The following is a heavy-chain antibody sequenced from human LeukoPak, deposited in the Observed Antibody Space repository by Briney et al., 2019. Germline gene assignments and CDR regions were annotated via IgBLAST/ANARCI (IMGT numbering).Heavy chain of an antibody. CDR1: GYIITELS. D-gene: IGHD5-24*01. V-gene: IGHV1-24*01. CDR3: ATGPKSGLDLRMAGVY. J-gene: IGHJ4*02. CDR2: FDPEDAES. Sequence: GASVKVSCKISGYIITELSIHWVRQAPGKGLEWMGGFDPEDAESISAQKFQGRLTLTEDTSTDTAYMELRSLTSDDTAVYYCATGPKSGLDLRMAGVYWGQGTLVTVSS.